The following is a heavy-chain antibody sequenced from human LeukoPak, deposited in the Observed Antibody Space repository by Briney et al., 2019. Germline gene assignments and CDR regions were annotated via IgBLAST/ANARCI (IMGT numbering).Heavy chain of an antibody. J-gene: IGHJ4*02. V-gene: IGHV3-23*01. CDR2: IGGGGTP. Sequence: GGSLRLSCAASGFTFSSYDMSWVRQAPGRGLEWVSAIGGGGTPYYADSVRGRFTISRDNSKNTLDLQMNSLRAEDTALYYCAKGLINDWSALEYWGQGTLVTVSS. D-gene: IGHD3-9*01. CDR1: GFTFSSYD. CDR3: AKGLINDWSALEY.